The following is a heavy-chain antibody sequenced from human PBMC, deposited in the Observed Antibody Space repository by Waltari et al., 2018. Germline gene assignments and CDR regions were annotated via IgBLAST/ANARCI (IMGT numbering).Heavy chain of an antibody. CDR3: TREGAALDYFDF. CDR1: GFTFSSYW. Sequence: EVHLVESGGALVQPGGSLRLSCAASGFTFSSYWMSWVSQAPGKGLEVVANIKQDGREKNYVDPVKGRFTISRDKAKDSLDLQMSSLRVDATAVYYCTREGAALDYFDFWGQGTLVTVSS. V-gene: IGHV3-7*01. CDR2: IKQDGREK. D-gene: IGHD3-16*01. J-gene: IGHJ4*02.